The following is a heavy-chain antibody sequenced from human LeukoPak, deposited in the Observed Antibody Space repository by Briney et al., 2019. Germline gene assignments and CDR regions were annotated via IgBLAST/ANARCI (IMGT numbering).Heavy chain of an antibody. CDR1: GFTFSSYW. D-gene: IGHD3-22*01. CDR2: ISSGGGTI. V-gene: IGHV3-48*04. CDR3: ARRRGYYFDY. Sequence: GGSLRLSCTASGFTFSSYWMNWVRQAPGKGLEWVSYISSGGGTIYYADSMKGRFTISRDNAKNSLYLQMNSLRAEDTAVYYCARRRGYYFDYWGQGTLVTVSS. J-gene: IGHJ4*02.